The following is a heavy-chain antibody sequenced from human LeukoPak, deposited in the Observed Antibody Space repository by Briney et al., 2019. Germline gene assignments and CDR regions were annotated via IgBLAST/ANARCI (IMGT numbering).Heavy chain of an antibody. J-gene: IGHJ4*02. CDR1: GYTFTTYG. D-gene: IGHD4-23*01. V-gene: IGHV1-2*02. CDR3: ARSYGGTKIDY. CDR2: INPNSGGT. Sequence: ASVKVSCKASGYTFTTYGITWVRQAPGQGLEWMGWINPNSGGTNYAQKFQGRVTMTRDTSISTAYMELSRLRSDDTAVYYCARSYGGTKIDYWGQGTLVTVSS.